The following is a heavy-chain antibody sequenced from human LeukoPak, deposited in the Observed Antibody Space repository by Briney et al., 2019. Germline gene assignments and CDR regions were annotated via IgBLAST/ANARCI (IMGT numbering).Heavy chain of an antibody. CDR3: GMFAVIVGGGLDI. CDR2: INHTENS. V-gene: IGHV4-34*01. J-gene: IGHJ3*02. D-gene: IGHD1-26*01. Sequence: SETLSLTCAVYGGSFSDYYFTWIRQPPGKGVEWGGDINHTENSSYNKSLKSRVTISVDTSKNQVSLELNSVTAADTAVYYCGMFAVIVGGGLDIWGQGTVVTVSS. CDR1: GGSFSDYY.